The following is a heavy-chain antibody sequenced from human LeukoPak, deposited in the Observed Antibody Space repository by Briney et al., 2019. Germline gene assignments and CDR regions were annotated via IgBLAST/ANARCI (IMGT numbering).Heavy chain of an antibody. CDR3: ARAPIVVVPAALDY. V-gene: IGHV4-34*01. CDR1: GGSFSGYY. CDR2: INHSGST. D-gene: IGHD2-2*01. J-gene: IGHJ4*02. Sequence: SETLSLTCAVYGGSFSGYYWSWIRQPPGKGLEWIGEINHSGSTNYNPPLKSRVTISVDTSKNQFSLKLSSVTAADTAVYYCARAPIVVVPAALDYWGQGTLVTVSS.